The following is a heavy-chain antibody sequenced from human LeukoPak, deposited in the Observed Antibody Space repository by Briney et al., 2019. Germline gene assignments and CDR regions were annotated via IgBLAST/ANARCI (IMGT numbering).Heavy chain of an antibody. CDR2: ISYDGSNK. J-gene: IGHJ6*02. CDR3: ARAGYCSSTSCPYYYSYYGMDV. V-gene: IGHV3-30-3*01. Sequence: GGSLRLSCAASGFTFSSYAMHWVRQAPGKGREWVAVISYDGSNKYYADSVKGRFTISRDNSKNTLYLQMNSLRAEDTAVYYCARAGYCSSTSCPYYYSYYGMDVWGQGTTVTVSS. D-gene: IGHD2-2*01. CDR1: GFTFSSYA.